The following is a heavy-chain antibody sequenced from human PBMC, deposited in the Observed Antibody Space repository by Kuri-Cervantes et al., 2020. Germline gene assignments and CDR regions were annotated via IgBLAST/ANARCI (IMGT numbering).Heavy chain of an antibody. CDR3: AWVSAGARGSDY. CDR2: IIPIFGTT. Sequence: SVKVSCKASGGTFSTYAINWVRQAPGQGLEWMGGIIPIFGTTNYAQRFQGRVTITTDESTSTAYMELNSLRAEDTAVYYCAWVSAGARGSDYWGQGTLVTVSS. V-gene: IGHV1-69*05. CDR1: GGTFSTYA. J-gene: IGHJ4*02. D-gene: IGHD1-26*01.